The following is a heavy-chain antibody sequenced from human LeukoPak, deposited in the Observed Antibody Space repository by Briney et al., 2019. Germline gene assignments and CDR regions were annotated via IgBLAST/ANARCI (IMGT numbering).Heavy chain of an antibody. CDR3: ARESGYDYSNWFDP. Sequence: GASVKVSCKASGYTFTSYDINWVRQATGQGLEWMGWINPNSGGTNYAQKFQGRVTMTRDTSISTAYMELSRLRSDDTAVYYCARESGYDYSNWFDPWGQGTLVTVSS. CDR2: INPNSGGT. J-gene: IGHJ5*02. CDR1: GYTFTSYD. D-gene: IGHD5-12*01. V-gene: IGHV1-2*02.